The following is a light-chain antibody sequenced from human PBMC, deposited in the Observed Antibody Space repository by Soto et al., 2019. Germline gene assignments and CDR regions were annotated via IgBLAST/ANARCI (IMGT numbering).Light chain of an antibody. Sequence: DIQVTQSPSSLSASAGDRVTVTCRSSQSISNDLNWYQQKPGKAPKLLIYAASSSQSGVPSRFSGGGSGTDVTLTITSLQPEDFATYYCQQSYIMSEGYTFGQATKVDIK. CDR2: AAS. CDR3: QQSYIMSEGYT. J-gene: IGKJ2*01. V-gene: IGKV1-39*01. CDR1: QSISND.